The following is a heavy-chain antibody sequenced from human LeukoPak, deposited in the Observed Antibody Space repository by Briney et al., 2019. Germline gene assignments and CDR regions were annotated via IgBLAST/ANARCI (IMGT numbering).Heavy chain of an antibody. D-gene: IGHD6-13*01. J-gene: IGHJ6*03. V-gene: IGHV1-8*02. CDR3: ARGGSSWSHYYYYYMDV. Sequence: ASVKVSCKASGYTFTSYYMHWVRQATGQGLEWMGWMNPNSGNTGYAQKFQGRVTMTRNTSISTAYMELSSLRSEDTAVYYCARGGSSWSHYYYYYMDVWGQGTMVTVSS. CDR1: GYTFTSYY. CDR2: MNPNSGNT.